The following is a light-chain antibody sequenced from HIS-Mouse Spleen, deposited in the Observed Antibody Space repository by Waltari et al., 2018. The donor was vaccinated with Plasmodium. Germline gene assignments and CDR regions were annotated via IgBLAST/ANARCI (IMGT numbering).Light chain of an antibody. V-gene: IGLV3-10*01. CDR3: YSTDSSGNHRV. J-gene: IGLJ3*02. CDR1: ALPKKY. Sequence: SYELTQPPSVSVSPGQTARITCSGDALPKKYAYWYQQKSGQAPVLVIYEDSKRPSGIPVRISGSSSVTMATLTISGAQVEDEADYYWYSTDSSGNHRVFGGGTKLTVL. CDR2: EDS.